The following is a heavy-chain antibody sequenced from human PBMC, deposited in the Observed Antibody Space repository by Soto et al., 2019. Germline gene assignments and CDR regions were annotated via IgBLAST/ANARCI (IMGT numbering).Heavy chain of an antibody. D-gene: IGHD1-1*01. V-gene: IGHV4-34*10. J-gene: IGHJ4*02. Sequence: SETLSLTCAVYGGSFSGYYWSWIRQPPGKGLEWIGEIYQSGTTDYNPSLKSRVTMSVDKSRNQLSLTLNSVTAADTAVYYCATEDSMNWTHDYWGQGTLVTVSS. CDR3: ATEDSMNWTHDY. CDR1: GGSFSGYY. CDR2: IYQSGTT.